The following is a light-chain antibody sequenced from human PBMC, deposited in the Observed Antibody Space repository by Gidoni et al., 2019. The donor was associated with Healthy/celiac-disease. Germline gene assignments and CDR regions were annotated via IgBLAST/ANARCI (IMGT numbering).Light chain of an antibody. CDR1: QSISSY. J-gene: IGKJ4*01. Sequence: DSKMTQSPSSLSASVGDRVTITCRASQSISSYLNWYQQKPGKAPKLLIYAASSLQSGVPSRFSGSGSGTDFTLTISSLQPEDFATYYCQQSYSTPLTFXGXTKVXIK. V-gene: IGKV1-39*01. CDR2: AAS. CDR3: QQSYSTPLT.